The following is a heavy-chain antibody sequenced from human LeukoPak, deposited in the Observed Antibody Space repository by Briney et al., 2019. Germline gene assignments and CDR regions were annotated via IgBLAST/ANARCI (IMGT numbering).Heavy chain of an antibody. Sequence: SETLSLTCTVSDGSISSYYWSWIRQPPGKGLEWIAYVHYSGSTNYNPSLKSRVTISVDTSKSQFSLKLTSVTAADTAVYYCARVGSGGDFWSGSYYFDYWGQGTLVTVSS. CDR3: ARVGSGGDFWSGSYYFDY. V-gene: IGHV4-59*01. CDR2: VHYSGST. CDR1: DGSISSYY. D-gene: IGHD3-3*01. J-gene: IGHJ4*02.